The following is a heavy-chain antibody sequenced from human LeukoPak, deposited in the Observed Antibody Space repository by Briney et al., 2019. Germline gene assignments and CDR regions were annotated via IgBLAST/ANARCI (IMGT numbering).Heavy chain of an antibody. CDR2: VYTSGGGT. CDR3: AKLAPRIQYYSYYYMDV. V-gene: IGHV1-46*01. CDR1: GYTFTRYY. J-gene: IGHJ6*03. D-gene: IGHD3-10*01. Sequence: ASVKVSCKASGYTFTRYYIHWVRQAPGQGLEWMGVVYTSGGGTIYAQEFQGRDTMTSDTSTSTAYMELSSLRAEDTAVYYCAKLAPRIQYYSYYYMDVWGKGTTVTVSS.